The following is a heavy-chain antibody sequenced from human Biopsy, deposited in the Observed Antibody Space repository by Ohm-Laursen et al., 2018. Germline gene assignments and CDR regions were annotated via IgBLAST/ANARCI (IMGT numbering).Heavy chain of an antibody. CDR3: ARHPTGFWFDP. V-gene: IGHV4-39*01. CDR1: GGSISSSTTYY. CDR2: IYNTETT. J-gene: IGHJ5*02. Sequence: GTLSLTCPVSGGSISSSTTYYWAWLRQPPGKGLEWIGSIYNTETTFYNPSLKSRVTISVDTSTNQFSLKVSSVTAADTALYYCARHPTGFWFDPWGHGTLVTVSS.